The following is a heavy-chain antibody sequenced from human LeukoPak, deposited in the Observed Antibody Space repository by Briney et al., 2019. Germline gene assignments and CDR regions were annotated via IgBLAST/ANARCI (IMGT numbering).Heavy chain of an antibody. Sequence: SETLSLTCTVSGVSISSSNSYWGWIRQPPGKGLEWIGSIYYSGSTYYNPSLKSRVTISVDTSKNQFSLKLSSVTAADTAVYYCARAREIGHCSGYSCYSAYFDFWGQGTLVTVSS. V-gene: IGHV4-39*07. CDR1: GVSISSSNSY. J-gene: IGHJ4*02. CDR2: IYYSGST. CDR3: ARAREIGHCSGYSCYSAYFDF. D-gene: IGHD2-15*01.